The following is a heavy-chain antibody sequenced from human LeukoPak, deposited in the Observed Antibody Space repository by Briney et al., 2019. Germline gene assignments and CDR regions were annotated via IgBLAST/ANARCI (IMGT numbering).Heavy chain of an antibody. D-gene: IGHD6-19*01. CDR2: INPSGGST. J-gene: IGHJ4*02. Sequence: GASVKVSCKASGYTFTSYYMHWVREAPGQELEWMGIINPSGGSTSYAQKFQGRVTMTRDTSTSTVYMELSSLRSEDTAVYYCARGSSGWPFDYWGQGTLVTVSS. CDR1: GYTFTSYY. CDR3: ARGSSGWPFDY. V-gene: IGHV1-46*01.